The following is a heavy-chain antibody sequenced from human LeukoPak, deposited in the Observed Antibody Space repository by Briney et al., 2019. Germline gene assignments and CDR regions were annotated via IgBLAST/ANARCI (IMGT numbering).Heavy chain of an antibody. J-gene: IGHJ4*02. CDR3: ASGASYCSSTSCYLRGYSNYYLDY. CDR2: IYYSGST. Sequence: SETLSLTCTVSGGSISSGGYYWSWIRQHPGKGLEWIGYIYYSGSTYYNPSLKSRVTISVDTSKNQFSLKLSSVTAADTAVYYCASGASYCSSTSCYLRGYSNYYLDYWGQGTLVTVSS. CDR1: GGSISSGGYY. D-gene: IGHD2-2*01. V-gene: IGHV4-31*03.